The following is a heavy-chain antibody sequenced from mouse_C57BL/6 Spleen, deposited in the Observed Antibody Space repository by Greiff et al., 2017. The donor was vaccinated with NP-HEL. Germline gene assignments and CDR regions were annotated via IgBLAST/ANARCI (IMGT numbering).Heavy chain of an antibody. D-gene: IGHD2-1*01. CDR3: ARDYGNYGYFDV. V-gene: IGHV1-82*01. CDR2: IYPGDGDN. Sequence: QVQLQQSGPELVKPGASVKISCKASGYAFSSSWMNWVKQRPGKGLEWIGRIYPGDGDNTYNGKLKGTATLTADKSSSTAYMQLSSLTAGDSAVYFCARDYGNYGYFDVWGTGTTVTVSS. CDR1: GYAFSSSW. J-gene: IGHJ1*03.